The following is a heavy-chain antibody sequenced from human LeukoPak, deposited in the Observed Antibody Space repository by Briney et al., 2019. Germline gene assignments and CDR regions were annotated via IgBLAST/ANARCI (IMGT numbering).Heavy chain of an antibody. CDR2: INPSGGST. V-gene: IGHV1-46*01. CDR1: GYTFTSYY. Sequence: ASVKVSCKASGYTFTSYYMHWVRQAPGQGLEWMGIINPSGGSTSYAQKFQGRVTMTRDTSTSTVYMELSSLRSEDTAVYYCARDRGSSLLGYCSSTSCPLDYWGQGTLVTVSS. J-gene: IGHJ4*02. CDR3: ARDRGSSLLGYCSSTSCPLDY. D-gene: IGHD2-2*01.